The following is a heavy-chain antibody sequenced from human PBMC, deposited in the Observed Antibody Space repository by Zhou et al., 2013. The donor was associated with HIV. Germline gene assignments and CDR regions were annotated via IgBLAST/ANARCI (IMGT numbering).Heavy chain of an antibody. CDR1: GGTLNTNI. Sequence: QVELVQSGAEVRKPGSSVTVSCKASGGTLNTNIIIWVRQAPGQGLEWMGGILPLFGSPTYAQKFHGRVSISTDESTSTVSMELSSVRSEDTAVYYCARVSYDLWNGFPYWGQGTLVTVSS. CDR2: ILPLFGSP. V-gene: IGHV1-69*05. J-gene: IGHJ4*02. D-gene: IGHD3-3*01. CDR3: ARVSYDLWNGFPY.